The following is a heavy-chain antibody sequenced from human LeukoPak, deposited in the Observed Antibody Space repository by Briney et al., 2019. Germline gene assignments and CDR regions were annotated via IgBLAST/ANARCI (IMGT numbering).Heavy chain of an antibody. CDR2: ISSSSSYI. D-gene: IGHD3-9*01. V-gene: IGHV3-21*01. CDR3: ARGEEAREAAKADILTGPLGY. CDR1: GFTFSSYS. J-gene: IGHJ4*02. Sequence: GGSLRLSCAASGFTFSSYSMNWVPQAPGKGLEWVSSISSSSSYIYYADSVKGRFTISRDNAKNSLYLQMNSLRAEDTAVYYCARGEEAREAAKADILTGPLGYWGQGTLVTVSS.